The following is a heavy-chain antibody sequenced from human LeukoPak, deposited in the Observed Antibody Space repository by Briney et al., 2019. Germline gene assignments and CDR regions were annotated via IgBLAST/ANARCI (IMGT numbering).Heavy chain of an antibody. CDR1: GYTLTELS. V-gene: IGHV1-24*01. D-gene: IGHD6-13*01. Sequence: ASMKVSCKVSGYTLTELSMHWVRQAPGKGLEWMGGFDPEDGETIYAQKFQGRVTMTEDTSTDTAYMELSSLRSEDTAVYYCATGRRAWLQQLVYDYWGQGTLVTVSS. J-gene: IGHJ4*02. CDR3: ATGRRAWLQQLVYDY. CDR2: FDPEDGET.